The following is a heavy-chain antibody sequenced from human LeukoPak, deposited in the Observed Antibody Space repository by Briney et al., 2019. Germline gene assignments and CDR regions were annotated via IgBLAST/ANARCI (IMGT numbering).Heavy chain of an antibody. D-gene: IGHD2/OR15-2a*01. V-gene: IGHV6-1*01. Sequence: SQTLSLTCGISGDSVSSNSAWNWIRQSPSRGLEWLGRTYHKSKWYSEYAVSVKSRIIISPDTCKNQFSLQLNSVTPDDTAVYYCTRGFLSTGMDVWGQGTTVTVSS. CDR1: GDSVSSNSA. CDR3: TRGFLSTGMDV. CDR2: TYHKSKWYS. J-gene: IGHJ6*02.